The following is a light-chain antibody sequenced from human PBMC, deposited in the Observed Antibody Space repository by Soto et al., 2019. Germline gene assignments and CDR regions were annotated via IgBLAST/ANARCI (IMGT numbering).Light chain of an antibody. V-gene: IGKV3-15*01. CDR1: QSVSSN. CDR2: GAS. CDR3: QQRSNWPLT. J-gene: IGKJ4*01. Sequence: EIVMTQSPATLSVSPGERANIYCRASQSVSSNLAWYQQKPGQAPRLLIYGASTRATGIPARFSGSGSGTEFTLTISSLEPEDFAVYYCQQRSNWPLTFGGGTKVDI.